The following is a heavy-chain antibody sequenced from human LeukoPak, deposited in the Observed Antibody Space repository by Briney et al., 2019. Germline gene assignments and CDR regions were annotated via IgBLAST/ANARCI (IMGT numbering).Heavy chain of an antibody. D-gene: IGHD4-17*01. J-gene: IGHJ4*02. V-gene: IGHV3-21*01. CDR2: ISSSSSYI. Sequence: GGSLRPSCAASGFTFSSYSMNCASQAPGEGLECVSSISSSSSYIYYADSVQGRFTISRDNAKNSLYLQMNSLRAEDTAVYYCARDLNRRYGDYVDYWGQGTLVTVSS. CDR1: GFTFSSYS. CDR3: ARDLNRRYGDYVDY.